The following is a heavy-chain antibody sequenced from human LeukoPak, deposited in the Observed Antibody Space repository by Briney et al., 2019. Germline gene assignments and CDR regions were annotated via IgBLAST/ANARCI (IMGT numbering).Heavy chain of an antibody. CDR2: IRSKTHGGTP. D-gene: IGHD1-26*01. Sequence: GGSLRLSCTASGFTFGDYSMSWFRQAPGKGLEWVGFIRSKTHGGTPEYAASVKGRFSISRDDSKRVAYLQMNSLKSVDTALYYCTRVGSGVRGSYTFDYWGQGTLVTVSS. V-gene: IGHV3-49*03. CDR3: TRVGSGVRGSYTFDY. J-gene: IGHJ4*02. CDR1: GFTFGDYS.